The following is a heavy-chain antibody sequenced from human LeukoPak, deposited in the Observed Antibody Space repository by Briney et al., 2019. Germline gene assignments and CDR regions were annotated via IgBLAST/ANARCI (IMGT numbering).Heavy chain of an antibody. CDR3: ARHAIYGSGSYYHYYYYMDV. J-gene: IGHJ6*03. Sequence: ASVKVSCKASGYTFTSYGISWVRQAPGQGLEWMGWISAYNGNTNYAQKLQGRVTMTTDTSTSTAYMELRSLRSDDTAVYYCARHAIYGSGSYYHYYYYMDVWGKGTTVTVSS. D-gene: IGHD3-10*01. CDR1: GYTFTSYG. CDR2: ISAYNGNT. V-gene: IGHV1-18*01.